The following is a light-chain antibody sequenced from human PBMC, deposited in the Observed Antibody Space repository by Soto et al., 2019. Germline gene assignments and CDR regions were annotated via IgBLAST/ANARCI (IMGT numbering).Light chain of an antibody. CDR2: GAS. CDR1: QSVGSS. CDR3: QQYNSWSLT. V-gene: IGKV3-15*01. J-gene: IGKJ4*01. Sequence: EIVMTQSPATLSVSPGERATLSCRASQSVGSSLAWYQRKPGQAPRLLIYGASTRATGIPATFSGSGSGTEFTLTISSLQSEDFAVYYCQQYNSWSLTFGGGTKVDIK.